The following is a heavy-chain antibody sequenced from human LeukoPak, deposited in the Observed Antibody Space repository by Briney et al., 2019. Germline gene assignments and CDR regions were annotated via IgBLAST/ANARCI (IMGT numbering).Heavy chain of an antibody. V-gene: IGHV4-34*01. CDR3: ARRLGYGDYVYYYYYMDV. D-gene: IGHD4-17*01. CDR1: GGSFSGYY. Sequence: PSETLSLTCAVYGGSFSGYYWSWIRQPPGKGLEWIGEINHSGSTNYNPSLKSRVTISVDTSKNQFSLKLSSVTAADTAVYYCARRLGYGDYVYYYYYMDVWGKGTTVTISS. CDR2: INHSGST. J-gene: IGHJ6*03.